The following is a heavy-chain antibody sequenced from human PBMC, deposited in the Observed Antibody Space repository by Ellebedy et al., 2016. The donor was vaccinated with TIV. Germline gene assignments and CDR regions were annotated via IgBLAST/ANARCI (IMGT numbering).Heavy chain of an antibody. CDR1: GGSISNLNW. CDR2: IYHSGST. Sequence: SETLSLTCAVSGGSISNLNWWSWVRQSPGKGLEWIGEIYHSGSTNYNPSLKSRVTLSVDTSKNQFSLTLRPVTAADTAGYYCARAGAGIAIFGVVRYGMDVWGQGTTVTVSS. CDR3: ARAGAGIAIFGVVRYGMDV. D-gene: IGHD3-3*01. J-gene: IGHJ6*02. V-gene: IGHV4-4*02.